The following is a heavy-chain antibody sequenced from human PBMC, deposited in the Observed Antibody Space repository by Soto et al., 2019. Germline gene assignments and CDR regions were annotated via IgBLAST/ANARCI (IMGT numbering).Heavy chain of an antibody. CDR1: GGTITSGRSS. V-gene: IGHV4-4*02. CDR2: VYHSGST. CDR3: AVPGAGDFDY. J-gene: IGHJ4*02. Sequence: LRRPLSLTCSVSGGTITSGRSSWSWVRQPPGKGLEWIGEVYHSGSTNCNPSLKSRVTISIDKSKNQFSLRLTSMTAADTAVYYCAVPGAGDFDYWSQGTLVTVSS. D-gene: IGHD6-13*01.